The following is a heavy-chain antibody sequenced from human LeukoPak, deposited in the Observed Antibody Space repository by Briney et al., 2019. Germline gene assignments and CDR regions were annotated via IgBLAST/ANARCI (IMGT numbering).Heavy chain of an antibody. CDR1: GFTYSMYG. J-gene: IGHJ4*02. CDR3: ARVGYDSSGYYGFIDY. Sequence: GMSLRLSCAASGFTYSMYGIHWVRQAPGKGLEWVSVIYSGGSTYYADSVKGRFTISRDNSKNTLYLQMNSLRAEDTAVYYCARVGYDSSGYYGFIDYWGQGTLVTVSS. V-gene: IGHV3-66*01. CDR2: IYSGGST. D-gene: IGHD3-22*01.